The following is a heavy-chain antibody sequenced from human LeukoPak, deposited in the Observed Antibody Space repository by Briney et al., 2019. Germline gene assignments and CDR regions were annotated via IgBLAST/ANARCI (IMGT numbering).Heavy chain of an antibody. Sequence: SETLSLTCTVSGGSISSYYWSWIRQPPGKRLEWIGYIYYSGSTNYNPSLKSRVTISVDTSKNQFSLKLSSVTAADTAVYYCARDTGDYYDSSGNNWFDPWGQGTLVTVSS. CDR2: IYYSGST. D-gene: IGHD3-22*01. CDR1: GGSISSYY. V-gene: IGHV4-59*01. CDR3: ARDTGDYYDSSGNNWFDP. J-gene: IGHJ5*02.